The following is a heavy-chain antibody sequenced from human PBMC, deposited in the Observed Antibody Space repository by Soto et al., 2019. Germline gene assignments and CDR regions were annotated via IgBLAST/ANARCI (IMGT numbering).Heavy chain of an antibody. J-gene: IGHJ4*02. D-gene: IGHD5-18*01. CDR1: GFTFSGYA. Sequence: GGSLRLSCAASGFTFSGYAMYWVRQAPGKGLEWVSVIYIGGSTYYADSVKGRFTISRDNSKNTLYLQMNSLRAEDTAVYYCARDQGYSHYWGQGNLVTVSS. V-gene: IGHV3-66*01. CDR2: IYIGGST. CDR3: ARDQGYSHY.